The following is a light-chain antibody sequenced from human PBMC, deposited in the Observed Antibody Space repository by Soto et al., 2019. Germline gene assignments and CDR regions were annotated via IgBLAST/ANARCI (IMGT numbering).Light chain of an antibody. Sequence: QSALTQPPSASGSPGQSVTISCTGTSSDVGGYNYVSWYQQYPGKAPKLMIYEVSKRPSGVPDRFSGSKSGTTASLTVSGLQAEDEADYYCSSYAGSNNFGVFGTGTKLTVL. J-gene: IGLJ1*01. CDR3: SSYAGSNNFGV. V-gene: IGLV2-8*01. CDR1: SSDVGGYNY. CDR2: EVS.